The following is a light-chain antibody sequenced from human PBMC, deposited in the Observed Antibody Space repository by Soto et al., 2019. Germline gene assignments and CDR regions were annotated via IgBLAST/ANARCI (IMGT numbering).Light chain of an antibody. V-gene: IGLV4-60*02. CDR2: LEGSGSY. CDR1: SGHSSYI. J-gene: IGLJ1*01. CDR3: ETWDSNNRWV. Sequence: QSVLTQSSSASASLGSSVKLTCTLSSGHSSYIIAWHQQQPGKAPRYLMKLEGSGSYNKGSGVPDRFSGSSSGADRYLTISNLRFEDEADYYCETWDSNNRWVFGTGTKLTVL.